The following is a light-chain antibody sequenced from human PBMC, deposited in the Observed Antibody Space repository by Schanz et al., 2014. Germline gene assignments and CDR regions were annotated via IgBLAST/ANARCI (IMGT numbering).Light chain of an antibody. Sequence: EIVMTQSPAPLSVSPGERATLSCRASQSVSSYLAWYQQKPGQAPRLLIYDASNRATGIPARFSGSGSGTDFTLTISSLEPEDFAVYYCQQRSNWLFTFGPGTKVDIK. V-gene: IGKV3-11*01. CDR3: QQRSNWLFT. CDR2: DAS. J-gene: IGKJ3*01. CDR1: QSVSSY.